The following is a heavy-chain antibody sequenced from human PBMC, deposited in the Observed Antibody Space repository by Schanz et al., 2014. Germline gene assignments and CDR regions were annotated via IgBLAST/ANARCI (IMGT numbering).Heavy chain of an antibody. CDR2: ISNSVSSSTI. CDR1: GFTFSDYY. D-gene: IGHD6-6*01. J-gene: IGHJ6*02. V-gene: IGHV3-11*01. CDR3: VRPPPPYSSSPYYWYYGMDV. Sequence: QVQLVESGGGLVKPGGSLRLSCAASGFTFSDYYMTWIRQAPGKGPEWVSYISNSVSSSTIYYPDSVKGRFTISRDNAKNSLYLQMNSLRAEDTALYYCVRPPPPYSSSPYYWYYGMDVWGQGTTVTVSS.